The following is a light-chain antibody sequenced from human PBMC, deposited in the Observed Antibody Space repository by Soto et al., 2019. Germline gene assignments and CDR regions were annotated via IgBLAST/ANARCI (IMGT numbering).Light chain of an antibody. CDR3: SSYTSISTYV. CDR2: DVS. J-gene: IGLJ1*01. Sequence: SALTQPASVSGSPGQSITISCTGGSSDVGAYTSVSWYQQHPGKAPRLMIYDVSHRPSGVSDRFSASKSGNTASLTISGLLAEDEADYYCSSYTSISTYVFGTGTKVTVL. V-gene: IGLV2-14*01. CDR1: SSDVGAYTS.